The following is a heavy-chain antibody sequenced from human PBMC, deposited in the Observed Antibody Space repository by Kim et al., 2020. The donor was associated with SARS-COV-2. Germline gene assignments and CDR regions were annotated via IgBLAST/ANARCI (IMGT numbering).Heavy chain of an antibody. Sequence: GGSLRLSCAASGFTFSSYAMHWVRQAPGKGLEYVSAISSNGGSTYYANSVKGRFTISRDNSKNTLYLQMGSLRAEDMAVYYCARKGRFGAFDIWGQGTMV. V-gene: IGHV3-64*01. CDR2: ISSNGGST. J-gene: IGHJ3*02. CDR1: GFTFSSYA. D-gene: IGHD3-3*01. CDR3: ARKGRFGAFDI.